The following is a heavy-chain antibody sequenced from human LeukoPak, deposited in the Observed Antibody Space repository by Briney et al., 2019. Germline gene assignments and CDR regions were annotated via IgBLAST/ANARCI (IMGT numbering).Heavy chain of an antibody. CDR2: IHSDNT. Sequence: AGGSLRLSCTVSGFTVSSNSMSWVRQAPGKGLEWVSFIHSDNTHCSDSVKGRFTISRDNSKNTLYLQMNSLRAEDTAVYYCARRAGAYSHPYDYWGQGTLVTVSS. V-gene: IGHV3-53*01. J-gene: IGHJ4*02. CDR3: ARRAGAYSHPYDY. CDR1: GFTVSSNS. D-gene: IGHD4/OR15-4a*01.